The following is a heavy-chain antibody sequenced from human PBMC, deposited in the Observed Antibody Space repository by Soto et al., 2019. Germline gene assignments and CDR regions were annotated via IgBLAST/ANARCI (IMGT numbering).Heavy chain of an antibody. CDR2: IYYSGST. V-gene: IGHV4-59*08. Sequence: SETLSLTCTVSGGSISSYYWSWIRQLPGKGLEWIGYIYYSGSTNYNPSLKSRVTISVDTSKNQFSLKLSSVTAADTAVYYCARLSWIQLESYFDYWGQGTLVTV. D-gene: IGHD5-18*01. CDR1: GGSISSYY. J-gene: IGHJ4*02. CDR3: ARLSWIQLESYFDY.